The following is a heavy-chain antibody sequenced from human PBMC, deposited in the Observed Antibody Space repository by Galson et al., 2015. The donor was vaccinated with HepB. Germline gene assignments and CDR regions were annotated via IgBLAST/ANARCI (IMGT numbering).Heavy chain of an antibody. Sequence: SVKVSCKASGYTFTSYYMHWVRQAPGQGLEWMGIINSSGGSTSYAQKFQGRVTMTRDTSTSTVYMELSSLRSEDTAVYYCARRISGTTGGMDVWGQGTTVTVSS. V-gene: IGHV1-46*01. D-gene: IGHD1-20*01. CDR2: INSSGGST. CDR3: ARRISGTTGGMDV. J-gene: IGHJ6*02. CDR1: GYTFTSYY.